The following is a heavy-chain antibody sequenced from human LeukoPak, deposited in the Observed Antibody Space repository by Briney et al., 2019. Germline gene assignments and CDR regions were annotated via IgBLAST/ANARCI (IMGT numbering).Heavy chain of an antibody. D-gene: IGHD5-12*01. CDR3: AKVSPHIVATIGPFDY. CDR1: GFTFSSYS. J-gene: IGHJ4*02. CDR2: ISSSSSYI. Sequence: GGSLRLSCAASGFTFSSYSMNWVRQAPGKGLEWVSSISSSSSYIYYADSVKGRFTISRDNSKNTLYLQMNSLRAEDTAVYYCAKVSPHIVATIGPFDYWGQGTLVTVS. V-gene: IGHV3-21*04.